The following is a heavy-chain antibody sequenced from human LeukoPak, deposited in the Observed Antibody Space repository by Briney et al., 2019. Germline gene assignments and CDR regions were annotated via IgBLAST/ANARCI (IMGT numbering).Heavy chain of an antibody. Sequence: ASVKVSCKVSGYTLTELSMHWVRQAPGKGLEWMGGFDPEDGETIYAQKFQGRVTITADESTSTAYMELSSLRSEDTAVYYCAREATYYYGSGSYYHYWGQGTLVTVSS. J-gene: IGHJ4*02. CDR2: FDPEDGET. CDR3: AREATYYYGSGSYYHY. D-gene: IGHD3-10*01. V-gene: IGHV1-24*01. CDR1: GYTLTELS.